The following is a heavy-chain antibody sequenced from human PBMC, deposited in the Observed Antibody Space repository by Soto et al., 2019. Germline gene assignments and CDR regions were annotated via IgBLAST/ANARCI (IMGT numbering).Heavy chain of an antibody. V-gene: IGHV4-30-4*01. CDR2: IYYSGST. CDR3: ARAEITILGNWFDP. Sequence: PSETLSLTCTVSGGSISSGDYYWSWIRQPPGKGLEWIGYIYYSGSTYYNPSLKSRVTISVDTSKNQFSLKLSSVTAADTAVYYCARAEITILGNWFDPWGQGTLVTVS. J-gene: IGHJ5*02. CDR1: GGSISSGDYY. D-gene: IGHD3-3*01.